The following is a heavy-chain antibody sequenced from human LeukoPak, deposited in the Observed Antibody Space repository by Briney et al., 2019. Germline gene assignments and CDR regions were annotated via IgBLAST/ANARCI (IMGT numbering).Heavy chain of an antibody. D-gene: IGHD3-3*01. V-gene: IGHV1-2*02. CDR1: GYTFSGYY. CDR3: AREVTIFGVVIIRSNFDY. J-gene: IGHJ4*02. CDR2: INPNSGGT. Sequence: ASVKVSCKASGYTFSGYYMHWVRQAPGQGLEWMGWINPNSGGTNYAQKFQGRVTMTRDTSISTAYMELSRLRSDDTAVYYCAREVTIFGVVIIRSNFDYWGQGTLVTVSS.